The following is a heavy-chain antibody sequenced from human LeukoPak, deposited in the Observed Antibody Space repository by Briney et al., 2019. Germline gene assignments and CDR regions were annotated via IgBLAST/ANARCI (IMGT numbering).Heavy chain of an antibody. Sequence: SVKVSCKASGGTFSSYAISWVRQAPGQGLEWMGRIIPILGIANYAQKFQGRVTITADKSTSTAYMELSSLRSEDTAVYYSAREIGEWSRDAFDIWGQGTMVTVSS. J-gene: IGHJ3*02. V-gene: IGHV1-69*04. CDR3: AREIGEWSRDAFDI. CDR1: GGTFSSYA. CDR2: IIPILGIA. D-gene: IGHD3-10*01.